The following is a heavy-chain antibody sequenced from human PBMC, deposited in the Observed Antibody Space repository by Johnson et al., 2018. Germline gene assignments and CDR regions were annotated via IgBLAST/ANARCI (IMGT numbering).Heavy chain of an antibody. CDR1: GGSISSRTYF. CDR3: ARHSAAGFTIFPPDYYGMDV. J-gene: IGHJ6*02. CDR2: IYYRGST. Sequence: QVQLQESGPGLVKPSETLSLTCSVSGGSISSRTYFWGWIRQPPGKGLEWSGSIYYRGSTYYNPSLKSRVPISVDTSKNQFSLKLSPVTAADTAVYYCARHSAAGFTIFPPDYYGMDVWGQGTTVTVSS. V-gene: IGHV4-39*01. D-gene: IGHD3-3*01.